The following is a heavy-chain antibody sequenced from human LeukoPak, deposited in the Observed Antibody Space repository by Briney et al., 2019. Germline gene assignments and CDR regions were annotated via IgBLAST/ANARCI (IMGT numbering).Heavy chain of an antibody. J-gene: IGHJ4*02. CDR1: GGSFSGYY. Sequence: PSETLSLTCAVYGGSFSGYYWSWVRQPPGKGLEWIGEINHSGSTNYNPSLKSRVTISVDTSKNQFSLKLSTVTAADTAVYYCARDRGYYYDSSGYYRTGGVYFDYWGQGTLVTVSS. D-gene: IGHD3-22*01. CDR3: ARDRGYYYDSSGYYRTGGVYFDY. CDR2: INHSGST. V-gene: IGHV4-34*01.